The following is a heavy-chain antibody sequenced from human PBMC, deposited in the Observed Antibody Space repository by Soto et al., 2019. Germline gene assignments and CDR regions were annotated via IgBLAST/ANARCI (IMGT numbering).Heavy chain of an antibody. Sequence: ASVKVSCKASGYTFTSYGISWVRQAPGQGLEWMGWISAYNGNANYAQKLQGRVTMTTDESTSTAYMELSSLRSEDTAVYYCARVRAVAVHFLDVWGKGTTVTVSS. J-gene: IGHJ6*03. CDR1: GYTFTSYG. D-gene: IGHD6-19*01. CDR2: ISAYNGNA. CDR3: ARVRAVAVHFLDV. V-gene: IGHV1-18*01.